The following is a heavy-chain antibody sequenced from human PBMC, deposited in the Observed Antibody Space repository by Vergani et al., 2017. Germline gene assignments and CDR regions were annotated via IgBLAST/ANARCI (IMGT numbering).Heavy chain of an antibody. J-gene: IGHJ6*03. Sequence: QLQLQESDSRLVNPSQTLSLTCTLSGDAISRDTYSWNWVRQPPGKPLEWIGSVYYSGNTYYNPSLGGRVTMSIDKSKNHFSLTLTSVTAAASAFYFCARGQTGYSRDWSTYFFYMDVWGKGTTVTVSS. CDR2: VYYSGNT. D-gene: IGHD3/OR15-3a*01. V-gene: IGHV4-30-2*01. CDR1: GDAISRDTYS. CDR3: ARGQTGYSRDWSTYFFYMDV.